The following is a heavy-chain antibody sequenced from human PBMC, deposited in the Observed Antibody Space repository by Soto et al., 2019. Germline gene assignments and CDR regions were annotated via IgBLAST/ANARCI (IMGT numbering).Heavy chain of an antibody. CDR3: ARTTVAEADDY. Sequence: QVQLVQSGAEVKKPGSSVKVSCKASGGTFSSYTISWVRQAPGQGLEWMGRIIPILGIANYAQKFQGRVTITADKATSTAYMELSSLRSEDTAVYYCARTTVAEADDYWGQGTLVTVSS. CDR2: IIPILGIA. D-gene: IGHD6-19*01. CDR1: GGTFSSYT. V-gene: IGHV1-69*02. J-gene: IGHJ4*02.